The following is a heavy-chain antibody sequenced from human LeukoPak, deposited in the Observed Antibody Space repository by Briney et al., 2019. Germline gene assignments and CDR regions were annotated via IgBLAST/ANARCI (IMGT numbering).Heavy chain of an antibody. V-gene: IGHV3-53*01. CDR1: GFTVSSNY. Sequence: PGGSLRLSCAASGFTVSSNYMSWVRQAPGKGLEWVSIIYSDSSTYYADTVKGRFTTSRDNSKNTLYLQMNSLRAEDTAVYYCARDRAAVAGTGDFDYWGQGTLVTVSS. CDR3: ARDRAAVAGTGDFDY. J-gene: IGHJ4*02. CDR2: IYSDSST. D-gene: IGHD6-19*01.